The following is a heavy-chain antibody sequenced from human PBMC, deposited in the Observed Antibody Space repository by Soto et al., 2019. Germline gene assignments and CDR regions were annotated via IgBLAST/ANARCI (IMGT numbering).Heavy chain of an antibody. CDR2: IYYSGST. V-gene: IGHV4-39*01. J-gene: IGHJ6*02. CDR3: ARHLTTIFGVVIGPYYYYGMDA. D-gene: IGHD3-3*01. Sequence: KTSETLSLTCTVSGGSIRSSSYYWGWIRQPPGKGPEWIGSIYYSGSTYYNPSLKSRVTISVDTSKNQFSLKLSSVTAADTAVYYCARHLTTIFGVVIGPYYYYGMDAWGQGTTVTVSS. CDR1: GGSIRSSSYY.